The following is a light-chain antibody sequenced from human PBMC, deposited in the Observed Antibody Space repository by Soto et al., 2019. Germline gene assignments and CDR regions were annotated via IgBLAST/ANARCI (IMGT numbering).Light chain of an antibody. CDR1: QSISSN. J-gene: IGKJ4*01. Sequence: EIVMTQSPATLSVSPGERATLSCRASQSISSNLAWYQQTPGQAPRLLMFRTSSRATGFPARFSGSGSGTEFNLTISSLQSEDFGVYYCQQYNNWPRATFGGGTKVDI. V-gene: IGKV3-15*01. CDR3: QQYNNWPRAT. CDR2: RTS.